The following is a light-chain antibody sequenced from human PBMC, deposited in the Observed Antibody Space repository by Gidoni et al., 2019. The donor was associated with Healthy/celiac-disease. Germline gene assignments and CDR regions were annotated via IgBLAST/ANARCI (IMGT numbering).Light chain of an antibody. J-gene: IGKJ5*01. Sequence: DIQMTQSPSSLSASVGDRVTITCRASQSISSYLNWYQQKPGKAPKLLIYAAPSFQSGVPSRFRGSGSWTDFTLTISSLQPEDFATYYCQQSYSTRDTFGQGTRLEIK. V-gene: IGKV1-39*01. CDR2: AAP. CDR1: QSISSY. CDR3: QQSYSTRDT.